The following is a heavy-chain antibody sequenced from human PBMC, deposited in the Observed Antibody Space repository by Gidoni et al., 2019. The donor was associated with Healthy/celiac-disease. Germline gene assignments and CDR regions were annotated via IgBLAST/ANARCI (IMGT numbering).Heavy chain of an antibody. CDR1: GFTFSDYD. CDR3: AREASDFFDY. D-gene: IGHD3-3*01. J-gene: IGHJ4*02. V-gene: IGHV3-11*05. Sequence: QVQLVESGGGLVKPGGSLRLSCAASGFTFSDYDMSWIRQGPGKGLEGVSYISSSSSYTNYADSVKGRFTISRDNAKNSLYLQMNSLRAEDTAVYYCAREASDFFDYWGQGTLVTVSS. CDR2: ISSSSSYT.